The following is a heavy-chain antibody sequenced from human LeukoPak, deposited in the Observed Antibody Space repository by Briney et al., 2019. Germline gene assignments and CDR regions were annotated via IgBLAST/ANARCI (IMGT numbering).Heavy chain of an antibody. V-gene: IGHV3-74*01. CDR3: ARGPSSDWSGLDF. CDR2: IGPTGRTT. D-gene: IGHD3-9*01. Sequence: PGGSLRLSCAASGFSFSGHWMHWARQLPGKGLVWVSRIGPTGRTTSYADSVKGRFTVSRDNAKNNLYLQVNNLRAEDTAVYYCARGPSSDWSGLDFWGRGTLLTVSS. CDR1: GFSFSGHW. J-gene: IGHJ4*02.